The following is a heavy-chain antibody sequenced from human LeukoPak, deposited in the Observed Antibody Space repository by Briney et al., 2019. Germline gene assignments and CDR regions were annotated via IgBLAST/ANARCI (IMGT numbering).Heavy chain of an antibody. J-gene: IGHJ4*02. CDR1: GFAFSDYA. Sequence: GGSLRLSCVASGFAFSDYAMNWVRQAPGKGLEWVSTFKTNSGQVYYAESVRGRFTISRVNSKNTVYLEMSSLRAEDTALYFCARSVPDYTRFDYWGQGALVTVSS. CDR2: FKTNSGQV. D-gene: IGHD4-11*01. V-gene: IGHV3-23*01. CDR3: ARSVPDYTRFDY.